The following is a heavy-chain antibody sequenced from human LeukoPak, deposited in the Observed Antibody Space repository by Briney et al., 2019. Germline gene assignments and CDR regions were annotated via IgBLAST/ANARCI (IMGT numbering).Heavy chain of an antibody. Sequence: PGGSLRLSCAASGFTFSSYAMSWVRQAPGKGLEWVSAISGSGGSTYYAGSVKGRFTISRDNSKNMLYLQMNSLRAEDTAVYYCANKRAYSSGYNYWGQGTLVTVSS. D-gene: IGHD3-22*01. J-gene: IGHJ4*02. CDR3: ANKRAYSSGYNY. CDR2: ISGSGGST. CDR1: GFTFSSYA. V-gene: IGHV3-23*01.